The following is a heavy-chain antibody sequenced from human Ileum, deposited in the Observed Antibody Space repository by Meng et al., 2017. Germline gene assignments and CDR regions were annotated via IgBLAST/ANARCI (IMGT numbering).Heavy chain of an antibody. D-gene: IGHD2-15*01. CDR3: ARGRVVVSAAPLDS. V-gene: IGHV3-21*01. Sequence: EVQLVESGGGLVKPGGSLRISCVASGFSFSSNSINWVRQAPGKGLEWVASISSSSSYADSVKGRFTISRDNAKNSLYLQMNSLRVEDMAVYYCARGRVVVSAAPLDSWGQGTQVTVSS. J-gene: IGHJ4*02. CDR2: ISSSSS. CDR1: GFSFSSNS.